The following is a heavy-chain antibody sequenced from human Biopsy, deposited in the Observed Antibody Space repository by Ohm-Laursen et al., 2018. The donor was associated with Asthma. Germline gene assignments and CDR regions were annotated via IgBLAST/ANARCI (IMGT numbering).Heavy chain of an antibody. CDR2: MYYGETT. Sequence: PSQTLSLTWTVSGASITSSAYYWGWIRQPPGKGLEWIGSMYYGETTYYSPSLKSRVTIYVDTSKNQFSLILSSVTAADTAVYYCARHDHRWDTYADFWGQGTLVTVSS. CDR3: ARHDHRWDTYADF. J-gene: IGHJ4*02. CDR1: GASITSSAYY. D-gene: IGHD2-2*01. V-gene: IGHV4-39*01.